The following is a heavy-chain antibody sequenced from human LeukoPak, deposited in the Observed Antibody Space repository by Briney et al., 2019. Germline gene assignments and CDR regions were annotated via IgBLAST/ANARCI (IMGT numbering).Heavy chain of an antibody. J-gene: IGHJ6*03. V-gene: IGHV1-18*01. CDR3: ARAVVVPVSYYYYMDV. D-gene: IGHD2-2*01. Sequence: ASVTVSCKASGYTFTSYGISWVRQAPGQGLEWMGWISAYNGNTNYAQKLQGRVTMTTDTSTSTAYMELRSLRSDDTAVYYCARAVVVPVSYYYYMDVWGKGTTVTVSS. CDR1: GYTFTSYG. CDR2: ISAYNGNT.